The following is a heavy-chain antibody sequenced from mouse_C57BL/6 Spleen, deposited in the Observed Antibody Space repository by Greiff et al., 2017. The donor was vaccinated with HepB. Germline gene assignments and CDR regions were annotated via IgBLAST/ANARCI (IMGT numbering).Heavy chain of an antibody. CDR2: IDPSDSET. CDR3: DRRGRRYCRFAH. V-gene: IGHV1-52*01. D-gene: IGHD1-1*01. CDR1: GYTFTSYW. Sequence: VQLQQSGAELVRPRSSVPLSCKASGYTFTSYWMHWVKQRPIQGLEWIGNIDPSDSETHYNQKFKDKATLTVDKSSSTAYMQLSSLTSEDSAVYYCDRRGRRYCRFAHWGQGTLVTDSA. J-gene: IGHJ3*01.